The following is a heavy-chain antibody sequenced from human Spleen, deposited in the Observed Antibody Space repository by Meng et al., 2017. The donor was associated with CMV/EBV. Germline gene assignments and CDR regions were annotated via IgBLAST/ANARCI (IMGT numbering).Heavy chain of an antibody. Sequence: KASGYTFNTYYMHWVRQAPGQGLEWLGIINPSSDVTAYAQNFQGRITMTRDPSTSTVYMELSSLRSEDTAFYFCARTLGYFTPDFDYWGQGTLVTVSS. J-gene: IGHJ4*02. CDR1: GYTFNTYY. CDR2: INPSSDVT. CDR3: ARTLGYFTPDFDY. D-gene: IGHD3-3*01. V-gene: IGHV1-46*02.